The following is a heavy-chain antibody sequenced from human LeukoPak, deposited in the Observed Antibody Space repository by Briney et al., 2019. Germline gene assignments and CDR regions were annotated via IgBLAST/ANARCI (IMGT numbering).Heavy chain of an antibody. CDR1: GWMFSGFE. CDR3: ALLAVASYFDS. J-gene: IGHJ4*02. Sequence: PGGSLRLSPVPYGWMFSGFERNWVRQAPGKGLEWVEYISSGATTIYYADSVKGRVTISRDDIKNSLFLHMNSLRADGTAVYYCALLAVASYFDSCGQGTLVTVSS. V-gene: IGHV3-48*03. D-gene: IGHD6-19*01. CDR2: ISSGATTI.